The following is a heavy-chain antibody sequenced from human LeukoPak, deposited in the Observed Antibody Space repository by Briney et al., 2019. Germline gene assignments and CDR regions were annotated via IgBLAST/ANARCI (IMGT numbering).Heavy chain of an antibody. Sequence: PGGSLRLSCAASGFTFSSYGMHWVRQAPGKGLEWVAFIRYDGSNKYYADSVKGRFTISRGNAKNTLYLQMNSLRAEDTAVYYCARAPLAEYGDYSYFDYWGQGTLVTVSS. CDR3: ARAPLAEYGDYSYFDY. V-gene: IGHV3-30*02. CDR1: GFTFSSYG. CDR2: IRYDGSNK. J-gene: IGHJ4*02. D-gene: IGHD4-17*01.